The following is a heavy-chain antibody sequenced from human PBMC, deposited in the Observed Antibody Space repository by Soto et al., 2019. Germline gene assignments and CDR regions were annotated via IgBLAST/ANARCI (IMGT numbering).Heavy chain of an antibody. CDR2: IKQDESEK. V-gene: IGHV3-7*03. CDR3: ASDRFRGTYYLRGVTYFFEE. J-gene: IGHJ4*02. CDR1: GFTFSDYH. D-gene: IGHD1-26*01. Sequence: PGGSLRLSCAASGFTFSDYHMTWIRQAPGKGLEWVANIKQDESEKNYLDSVKGRFTISRDNAKNSLYLQMNSLRAEDTAVYYCASDRFRGTYYLRGVTYFFEEWGQGAPVTVSS.